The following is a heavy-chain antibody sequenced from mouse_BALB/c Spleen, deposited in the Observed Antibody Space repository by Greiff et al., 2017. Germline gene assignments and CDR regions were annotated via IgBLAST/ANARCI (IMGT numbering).Heavy chain of an antibody. J-gene: IGHJ3*01. D-gene: IGHD1-1*01. CDR1: GYTFTNYW. CDR2: IYPGGGYT. V-gene: IGHV1-63*02. CDR3: ARDGSSYGFAY. Sequence: QVQLQQSGAELVRPGTSVKISCKASGYTFTNYWLGWVKQRPGHGLEWIGDIYPGGGYTNYNEKFKGKATLTADTSSSTANMQLSSLTSEDSAVYFCARDGSSYGFAYWGQGTLVTVSA.